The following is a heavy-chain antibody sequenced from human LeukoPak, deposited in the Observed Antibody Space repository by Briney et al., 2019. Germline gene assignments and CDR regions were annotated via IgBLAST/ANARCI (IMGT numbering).Heavy chain of an antibody. V-gene: IGHV1-69*06. CDR3: ARDFHYYGSGSYYNDY. CDR2: IIPIFGTA. J-gene: IGHJ4*02. Sequence: SVKVSSKASGGTFTIYAISWVRQAPGQGLEWMGGIIPIFGTANYAQKFQGRVTITADKSTSTAYMELSSLRSEDTAVYYCARDFHYYGSGSYYNDYWGQGTLVTVSS. D-gene: IGHD3-10*01. CDR1: GGTFTIYA.